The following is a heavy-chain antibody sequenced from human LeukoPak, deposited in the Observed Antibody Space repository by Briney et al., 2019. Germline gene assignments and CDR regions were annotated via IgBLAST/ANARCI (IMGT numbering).Heavy chain of an antibody. Sequence: GGSLRLSCAASGFTFSSSWMHWVRQAPGKGLVWVARMNSDGSIINYADSVKGRFTISSDNAKNTLYLQMNSLSAEDTAVYYCARAGNYYFEYWGQGTLVTVSS. CDR1: GFTFSSSW. D-gene: IGHD1-1*01. J-gene: IGHJ4*02. CDR2: MNSDGSII. CDR3: ARAGNYYFEY. V-gene: IGHV3-74*01.